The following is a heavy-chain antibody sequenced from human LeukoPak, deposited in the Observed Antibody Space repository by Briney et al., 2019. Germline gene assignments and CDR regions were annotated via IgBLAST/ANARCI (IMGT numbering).Heavy chain of an antibody. D-gene: IGHD3-22*01. Sequence: PGESLKISCKGSGYRFTSYWIGWVRQMPGKGLEWMGIIYPGDSDTRYSPSFQGQVHISADKSISTAYLQGSSLKASDAAMYYCARQVTMIVVDNAFDIWGEGTMVTVSS. J-gene: IGHJ3*02. CDR3: ARQVTMIVVDNAFDI. CDR1: GYRFTSYW. CDR2: IYPGDSDT. V-gene: IGHV5-51*01.